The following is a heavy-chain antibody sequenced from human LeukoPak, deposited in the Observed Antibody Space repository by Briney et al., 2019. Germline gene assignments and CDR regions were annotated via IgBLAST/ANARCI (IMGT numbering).Heavy chain of an antibody. CDR2: ISAYNGNT. Sequence: ASVKVSCKASGYTFTSYGISWVRQAPGQGLEWMGWISAYNGNTNYAQKLQGRVTMTTDTSTSTAYMELRSLRSDDTAVYYCARDRGYCSGGSCYLGSDYWGQGTLVTVSS. CDR1: GYTFTSYG. V-gene: IGHV1-18*01. CDR3: ARDRGYCSGGSCYLGSDY. J-gene: IGHJ4*02. D-gene: IGHD2-15*01.